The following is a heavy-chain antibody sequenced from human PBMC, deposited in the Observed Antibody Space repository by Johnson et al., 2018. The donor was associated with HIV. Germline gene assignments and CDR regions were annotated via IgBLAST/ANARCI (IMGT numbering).Heavy chain of an antibody. CDR1: GFTFSSYG. Sequence: QVQLVESGGGVVQPGRSLRLSCAASGFTFSSYGMHWVRQAPGKGLEWVAVIWYDGSNKYYADSVKGRFTISRDNSKNTLYLQMNRLRAEDTAVYYCAKIRRAYYEDALDIWGQGTMVTVSS. CDR2: IWYDGSNK. CDR3: AKIRRAYYEDALDI. D-gene: IGHD3-22*01. V-gene: IGHV3-33*06. J-gene: IGHJ3*02.